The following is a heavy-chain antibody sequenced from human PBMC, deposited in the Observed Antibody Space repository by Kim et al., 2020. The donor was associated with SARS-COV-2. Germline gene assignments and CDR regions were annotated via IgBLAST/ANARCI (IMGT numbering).Heavy chain of an antibody. CDR2: IYYSGST. Sequence: SETLSLTCTVSGGSISSSSYYWGWIRQPPGKGLEWIGSIYYSGSTYYNPSLKSRVTISVDTSKNQFSLKLSSVTAADTAVYYCARPSQYYDFWSGSPLYYYYYYGMDVWGQGTTVTVSS. CDR1: GGSISSSSYY. V-gene: IGHV4-39*01. D-gene: IGHD3-3*01. CDR3: ARPSQYYDFWSGSPLYYYYYYGMDV. J-gene: IGHJ6*02.